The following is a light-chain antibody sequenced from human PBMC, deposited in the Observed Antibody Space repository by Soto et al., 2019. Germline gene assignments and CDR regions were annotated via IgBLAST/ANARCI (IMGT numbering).Light chain of an antibody. CDR1: SRDVGIYNY. V-gene: IGLV2-11*01. Sequence: QSALTQPRSVSGSPGQSVTVSCTENSRDVGIYNYVSWYQQRPGTAPKVMIYDVTKRPSGVPDRFSDSKSANTASLTISGLQADDEADYYCCSYVGTYTLLFGGGTKVTVL. CDR3: CSYVGTYTLL. CDR2: DVT. J-gene: IGLJ2*01.